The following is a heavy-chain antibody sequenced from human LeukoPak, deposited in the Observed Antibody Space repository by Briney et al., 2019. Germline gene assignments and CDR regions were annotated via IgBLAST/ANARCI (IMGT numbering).Heavy chain of an antibody. Sequence: SGGSLRLSCAASGFTFSSYEMNWVRQAPGKGLEWVSYISSSGSTIYYADSVKGRFTISRDNAKNSLYQQMNSLRAEDTAVYYCARAWYYDSSGYYDYWGQGTLVTVSS. J-gene: IGHJ4*02. V-gene: IGHV3-48*03. CDR3: ARAWYYDSSGYYDY. CDR2: ISSSGSTI. CDR1: GFTFSSYE. D-gene: IGHD3-22*01.